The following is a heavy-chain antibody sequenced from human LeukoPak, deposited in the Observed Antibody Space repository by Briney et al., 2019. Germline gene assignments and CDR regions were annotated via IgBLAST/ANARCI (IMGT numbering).Heavy chain of an antibody. CDR3: AKRVPPHDFWSGYIDY. Sequence: GGSLRLSCAASGFSFSSYGMHWVRQAPGKGLEWVAVIWYDGSKKYYADSVKGRFTISRDNSKNTLYLQMNSLRAEDTAVYYCAKRVPPHDFWSGYIDYWGQGTLVTVSS. J-gene: IGHJ4*02. CDR2: IWYDGSKK. V-gene: IGHV3-33*06. CDR1: GFSFSSYG. D-gene: IGHD3-3*01.